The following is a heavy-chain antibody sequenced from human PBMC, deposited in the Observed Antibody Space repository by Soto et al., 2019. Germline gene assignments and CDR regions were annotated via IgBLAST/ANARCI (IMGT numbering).Heavy chain of an antibody. J-gene: IGHJ4*02. Sequence: SVKVSCKASGYTFTGYYMHWVRQAPGQGLEWMGWINPNSGGTNYAQKFQGWVTMTRDTSISTAYMELSRLRSDDTAVYYCARGEYYGSGSPNDYWGQGTMVTVSS. CDR1: GYTFTGYY. CDR3: ARGEYYGSGSPNDY. V-gene: IGHV1-2*04. D-gene: IGHD3-10*01. CDR2: INPNSGGT.